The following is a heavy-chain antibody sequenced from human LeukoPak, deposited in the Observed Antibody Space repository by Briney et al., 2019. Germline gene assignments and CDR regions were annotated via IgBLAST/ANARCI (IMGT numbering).Heavy chain of an antibody. CDR2: ISGSTSYI. V-gene: IGHV3-21*06. J-gene: IGHJ4*02. CDR1: AFTFRTYS. Sequence: GGSLRLSCVASAFTFRTYSMHWVRQAPGKGLEWVSSISGSTSYIYYADSVKGRFTISRDNAKNSLFLQMSSLTAEDTAVYYCARGGAFGVDRNDYWGQGTLVTVSS. D-gene: IGHD3-3*01. CDR3: ARGGAFGVDRNDY.